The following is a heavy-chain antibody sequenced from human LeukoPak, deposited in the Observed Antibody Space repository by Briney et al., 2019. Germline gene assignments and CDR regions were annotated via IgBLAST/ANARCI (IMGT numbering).Heavy chain of an antibody. D-gene: IGHD3-9*01. V-gene: IGHV3-64*01. Sequence: GGSLRLSCAASGFTFSSYAMHWVRQAPGKGLEYVSAISSNGGSTYYANSVKGRFTISRDNSKNTLYLQMGSLRAEDMAVYYCARSFDILTGYYLDYWGQGTLVTVSS. CDR1: GFTFSSYA. J-gene: IGHJ4*02. CDR3: ARSFDILTGYYLDY. CDR2: ISSNGGST.